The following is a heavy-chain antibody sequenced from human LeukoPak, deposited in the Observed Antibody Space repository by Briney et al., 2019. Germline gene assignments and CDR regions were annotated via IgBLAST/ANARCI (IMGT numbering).Heavy chain of an antibody. Sequence: SSETLSLTCAVYGGSFSGYYWSWIRQPPGKGLEWIGEINHSGSTNYNPSLKSRVTISVDTSKNQFSLKLSSVTATDTAVYYCARQGLNTATFDFWGQGTLVTVSS. V-gene: IGHV4-34*01. CDR1: GGSFSGYY. J-gene: IGHJ4*02. CDR2: INHSGST. CDR3: ARQGLNTATFDF. D-gene: IGHD4-17*01.